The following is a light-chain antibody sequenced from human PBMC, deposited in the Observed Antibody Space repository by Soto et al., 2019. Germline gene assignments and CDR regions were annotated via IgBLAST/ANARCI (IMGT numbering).Light chain of an antibody. J-gene: IGKJ4*01. V-gene: IGKV1-39*01. CDR2: AAS. Sequence: DIQMTQSPSSLSASVGDRVTITCRASRSISNYLNWYQQKPGKAPKLLIYAASTLQSGAPSRFSGSGSGADFTLTISSLQPEDSASYFCQQSYSAPLTFGGGTKVEVK. CDR1: RSISNY. CDR3: QQSYSAPLT.